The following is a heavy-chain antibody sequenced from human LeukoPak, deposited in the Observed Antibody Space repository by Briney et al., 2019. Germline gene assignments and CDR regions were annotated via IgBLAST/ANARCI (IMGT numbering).Heavy chain of an antibody. CDR1: GGTFSSYA. CDR2: IIPIFGTA. CDR3: AREGADYYGSGSYGNWFDP. J-gene: IGHJ5*02. D-gene: IGHD3-10*01. V-gene: IGHV1-69*05. Sequence: SVKVSCKASGGTFSSYAISWVRRAPGQGLEWMGGIIPIFGTANYAQKFQGRVTITTDESTSTAYMELSSLRSEDTAVYYCAREGADYYGSGSYGNWFDPWGQGTLVTVSS.